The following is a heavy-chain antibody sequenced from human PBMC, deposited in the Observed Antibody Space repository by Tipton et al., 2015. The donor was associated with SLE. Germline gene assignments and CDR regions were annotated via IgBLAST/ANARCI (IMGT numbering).Heavy chain of an antibody. V-gene: IGHV4-34*01. Sequence: LRLSCAVSSGAFSGYFWTWICQAPGKGLDWIGEINQSGSPTYNPSLESRVTMSIDAFEKQFFLKLSSVAPTDPAVYYCAGRRFQSATDYWGQGTLVSVSS. D-gene: IGHD2-21*01. CDR2: INQSGSP. CDR1: SGAFSGYF. CDR3: AGRRFQSATDY. J-gene: IGHJ4*02.